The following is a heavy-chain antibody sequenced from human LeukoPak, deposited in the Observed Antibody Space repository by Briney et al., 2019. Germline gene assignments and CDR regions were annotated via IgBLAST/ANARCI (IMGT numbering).Heavy chain of an antibody. V-gene: IGHV3-30*03. Sequence: PGGSLRLSCAASGFTFSSYSMNWVRQAPGKGLEWVAVISYDGSNKYYADSVKGRFTISRDNSKNTLYLQMNSLRAEDTAVYYCARVETYYGSGSPLYGMDVWGQGTTVTVSS. CDR3: ARVETYYGSGSPLYGMDV. J-gene: IGHJ6*02. CDR1: GFTFSSYS. CDR2: ISYDGSNK. D-gene: IGHD3-10*01.